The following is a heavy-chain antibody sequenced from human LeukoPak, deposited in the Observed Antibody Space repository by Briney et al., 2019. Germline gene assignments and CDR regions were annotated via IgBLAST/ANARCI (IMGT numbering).Heavy chain of an antibody. J-gene: IGHJ4*01. Sequence: PGGSLRLSCAASGFIFSHRGMHWVRQAPGKGLEWVAVIWSDGTNRFYGGSVKGRFTISRDNSQNAVFLQMNSLRVEDTAMYYCARDAQRGFDYSNSLKYWGHGTLVTVSS. CDR1: GFIFSHRG. CDR2: IWSDGTNR. V-gene: IGHV3-33*01. CDR3: ARDAQRGFDYSNSLKY. D-gene: IGHD4-11*01.